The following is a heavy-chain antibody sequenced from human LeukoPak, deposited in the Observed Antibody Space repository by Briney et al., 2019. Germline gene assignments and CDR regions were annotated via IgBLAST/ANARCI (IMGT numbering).Heavy chain of an antibody. CDR2: IYHSGST. D-gene: IGHD2-2*02. V-gene: IGHV4-30-2*01. J-gene: IGHJ3*02. CDR3: AKKYCSSTSCYTEDAFDI. Sequence: TLSLTCTVSGGSISSGGYYWSWIRQPPGKGLEWIGYIYHSGSTYYNPSLKSRVTISVDRSKNQFSLKLSSVTAADTAVYYCAKKYCSSTSCYTEDAFDIWGQGTMVTVSS. CDR1: GGSISSGGYY.